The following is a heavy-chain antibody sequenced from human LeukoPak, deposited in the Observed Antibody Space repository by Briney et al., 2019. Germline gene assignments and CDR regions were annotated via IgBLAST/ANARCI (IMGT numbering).Heavy chain of an antibody. V-gene: IGHV1-2*02. J-gene: IGHJ4*02. CDR3: ARESRPQQQLVLLGY. CDR2: INPNSRGT. CDR1: GYTFTGYY. Sequence: GASVKVSCKASGYTFTGYYMHWVRQAPGQGLEWMGWINPNSRGTNYAQKFQGRVTMTRDTSISTAYMELSRLRSDDTAVYYCARESRPQQQLVLLGYWGQGTLVTVSS. D-gene: IGHD6-13*01.